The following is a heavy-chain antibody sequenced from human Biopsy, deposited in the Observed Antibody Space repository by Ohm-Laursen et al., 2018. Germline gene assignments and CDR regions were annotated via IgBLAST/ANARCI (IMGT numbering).Heavy chain of an antibody. Sequence: PGTLSLTCTVSGDSISSYYWSWIRQPPGKGLQRIGYVYYTGSTDYNPSLQSRVTISVYTSKNHFSLRLRSVTPADTAIYYCAKDRGYYSDRTVPGYFDLWGRGTLVTVSS. CDR2: VYYTGST. J-gene: IGHJ2*01. CDR3: AKDRGYYSDRTVPGYFDL. D-gene: IGHD3-22*01. V-gene: IGHV4-59*01. CDR1: GDSISSYY.